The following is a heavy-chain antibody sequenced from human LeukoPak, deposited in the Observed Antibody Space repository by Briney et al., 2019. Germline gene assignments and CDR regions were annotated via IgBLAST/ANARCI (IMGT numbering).Heavy chain of an antibody. CDR3: ARGPQLVGDYFDY. CDR2: ISSSSSTI. D-gene: IGHD6-13*01. Sequence: GGSLRLSCAAPGFTFSSYGMHWVRQAPGKGLEWVSYISSSSSTIYYADSVKGRFTISRDNAKNSLYLQMNSLRAEDTAVYYCARGPQLVGDYFDYWGQGTLVTVSS. CDR1: GFTFSSYG. J-gene: IGHJ4*02. V-gene: IGHV3-48*01.